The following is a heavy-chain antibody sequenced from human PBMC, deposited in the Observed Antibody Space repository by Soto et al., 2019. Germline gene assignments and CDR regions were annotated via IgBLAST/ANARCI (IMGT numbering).Heavy chain of an antibody. D-gene: IGHD2-2*01. Sequence: SDTLSLTCAVSGGSISSGGYSWSWIRHPPGKGLEWIGYIYHSGSTYYNPSLKSRVTISVDRSKNQFSLKLSSVTAADTAVYYCATFLTSNPIGDYWGQGTLVTDS. V-gene: IGHV4-30-2*01. J-gene: IGHJ4*02. CDR1: GGSISSGGYS. CDR2: IYHSGST. CDR3: ATFLTSNPIGDY.